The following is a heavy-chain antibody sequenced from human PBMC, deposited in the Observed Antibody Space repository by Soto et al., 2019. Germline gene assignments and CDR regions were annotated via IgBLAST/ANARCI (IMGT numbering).Heavy chain of an antibody. V-gene: IGHV3-11*01. CDR1: GFTFSDYY. D-gene: IGHD6-25*01. Sequence: QVQLVESGGGLVKPEGSLRLSRVVSGFTFSDYYMTWIRQAPGKGLEWISYISDSGSTTYYSDLVKGRFTVSRDNAKNSMYLQMNSLRAEDTAVYYCARVRRRRYYALDVWGQGTTVTVSS. J-gene: IGHJ6*02. CDR3: ARVRRRRYYALDV. CDR2: ISDSGSTT.